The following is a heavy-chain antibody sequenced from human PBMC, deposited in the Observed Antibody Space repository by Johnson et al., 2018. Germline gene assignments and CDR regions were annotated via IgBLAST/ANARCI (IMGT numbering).Heavy chain of an antibody. D-gene: IGHD3-10*01. CDR2: LSGSGGST. Sequence: VQLVESGGGLVQPGGSLRLSCAASGFVFNSYAMSWVRQAPGKGLEWVSGLSGSGGSTNYADSVKGRFNISRDNSKNTLYLQMNSLGAEDTAVYYCAKGPGLRFFQHWGQGTLVTVSS. J-gene: IGHJ1*01. CDR1: GFVFNSYA. CDR3: AKGPGLRFFQH. V-gene: IGHV3-23*04.